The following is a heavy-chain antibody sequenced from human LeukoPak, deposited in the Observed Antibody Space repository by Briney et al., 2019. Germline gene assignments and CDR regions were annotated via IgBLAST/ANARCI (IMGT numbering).Heavy chain of an antibody. Sequence: SETLSLTCSVSGGSISSYYWSWNRQPPGKGLEWIGYIYYSRSTNYNPSLKSRVTISIDTSKNQFSLKLSSVTAADTAVYYCARGLQLERRGYYYYYMDVWGKGTTVTVSS. CDR3: ARGLQLERRGYYYYYMDV. V-gene: IGHV4-59*01. D-gene: IGHD1-1*01. CDR1: GGSISSYY. J-gene: IGHJ6*03. CDR2: IYYSRST.